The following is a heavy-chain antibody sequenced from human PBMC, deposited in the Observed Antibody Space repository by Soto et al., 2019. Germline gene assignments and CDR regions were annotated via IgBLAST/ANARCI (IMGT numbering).Heavy chain of an antibody. D-gene: IGHD2-21*02. Sequence: QVQLVQSGAEVKKPGASVKVSCKASGYTFTSYYMHWVRQAPGQGLEWMGIINPSGGSTSYAQKFKGRVTMTRDTSTSTGYMELSSLRSEDTAVYYCARRGWRHYGMDVWGQGTTVTVSS. CDR1: GYTFTSYY. V-gene: IGHV1-46*03. CDR2: INPSGGST. CDR3: ARRGWRHYGMDV. J-gene: IGHJ6*02.